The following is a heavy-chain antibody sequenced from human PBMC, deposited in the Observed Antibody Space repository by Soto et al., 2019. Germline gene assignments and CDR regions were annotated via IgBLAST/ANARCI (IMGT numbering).Heavy chain of an antibody. D-gene: IGHD4-17*01. J-gene: IGHJ4*02. CDR1: GFTVDDYA. CDR2: ISWNSETI. CDR3: AKDMKWGWMTTIHYLDS. Sequence: EVQLVESGGGLVQPGRSLRLSCAASGFTVDDYAMHWVRQAPGKGLEWVSGISWNSETIDYADSVKGRFTISRDNAKSSLFLQMNSLRPDYTALYYCAKDMKWGWMTTIHYLDSWGQGTLVTVSS. V-gene: IGHV3-9*01.